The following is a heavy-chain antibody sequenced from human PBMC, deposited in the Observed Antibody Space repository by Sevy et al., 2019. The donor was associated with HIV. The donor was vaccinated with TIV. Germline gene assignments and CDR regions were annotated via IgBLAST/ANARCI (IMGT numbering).Heavy chain of an antibody. V-gene: IGHV4-34*01. Sequence: LLQLRRPCLTCAVYGGSFSGYYWSWIRQPPGKGLEWIGEINHSGSTNYNPSLKSRVTISVDTSKNQFSLKLSSVTAADTAVYYCARDIVVVVAATEYYFDYWGQGTLVTVSS. CDR3: ARDIVVVVAATEYYFDY. CDR2: INHSGST. CDR1: GGSFSGYY. D-gene: IGHD2-15*01. J-gene: IGHJ4*02.